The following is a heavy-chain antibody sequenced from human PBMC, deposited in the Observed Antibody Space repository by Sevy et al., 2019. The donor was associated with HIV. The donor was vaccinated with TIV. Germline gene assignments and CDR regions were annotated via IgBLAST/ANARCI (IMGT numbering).Heavy chain of an antibody. Sequence: SETLSLTCSVSGSINSYYWSWIRQTPEKGLEWIGYIYYNGNTNHNPSLKSRVTMSIDTSKNQFSLKLSSVTAADTAVYYGARPHSPYTSSTYFLNWGQGILVTVSS. D-gene: IGHD6-6*01. CDR1: GSINSYY. V-gene: IGHV4-59*08. CDR3: ARPHSPYTSSTYFLN. J-gene: IGHJ1*01. CDR2: IYYNGNT.